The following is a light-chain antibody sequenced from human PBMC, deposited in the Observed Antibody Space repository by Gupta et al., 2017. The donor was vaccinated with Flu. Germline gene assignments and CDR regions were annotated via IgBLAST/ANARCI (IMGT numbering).Light chain of an antibody. CDR2: RNN. CDR1: SSNVGNNY. CDR3: AAWDNSLSGWV. J-gene: IGLJ3*02. Sequence: TVTISCSGSSSNVGNNYVYWDQQHPGTAPKLLMYRNNQRPSGVPERFSGSKSGTSASLAINGLRAEDEADYYCAAWDNSLSGWVFGGGTKLTVL. V-gene: IGLV1-47*01.